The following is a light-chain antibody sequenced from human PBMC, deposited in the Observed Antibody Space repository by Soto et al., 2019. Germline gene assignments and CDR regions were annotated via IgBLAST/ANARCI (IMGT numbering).Light chain of an antibody. V-gene: IGLV2-14*03. Sequence: QSVLTQPASMSGSPGQSITISCTGTRSDIGTYNYLSWYQQHPGKAPRLVISDVSNRPSGVSNRFSGPKSGNTASLTITGLQSEDEADYYCMSYTTTSSFVFGSGTKVTVL. CDR2: DVS. CDR3: MSYTTTSSFV. CDR1: RSDIGTYNY. J-gene: IGLJ1*01.